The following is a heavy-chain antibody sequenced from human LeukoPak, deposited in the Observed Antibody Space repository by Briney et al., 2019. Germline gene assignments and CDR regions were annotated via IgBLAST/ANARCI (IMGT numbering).Heavy chain of an antibody. CDR1: GASISSSY. Sequence: SETLSLTCTVSGASISSSYWSWIRQPPGKGLEWIGYIYYTGSTNYNPSLKSRVTISVGTSKNQFSLKLSFVTAADTAVYYCARATVTAWYFDLWGRGTLVTVSS. J-gene: IGHJ2*01. CDR3: ARATVTAWYFDL. CDR2: IYYTGST. V-gene: IGHV4-59*01. D-gene: IGHD4-17*01.